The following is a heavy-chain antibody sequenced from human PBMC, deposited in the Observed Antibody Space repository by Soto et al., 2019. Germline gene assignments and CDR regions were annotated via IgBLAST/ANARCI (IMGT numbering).Heavy chain of an antibody. V-gene: IGHV4-31*03. D-gene: IGHD3-9*01. CDR2: IYYSGST. CDR3: ARDSDYDILTGPPDDAFDI. Sequence: QVQLQESGPGLVKPSQTLSLTCTVSGGSISSGGYYWSWIRQHPGKGLEWIGYIYYSGSTYYNPSIKSRVTISVDTSKNQFSLKLSSVTAADTAVYYCARDSDYDILTGPPDDAFDIWGQGTMVTVSS. J-gene: IGHJ3*02. CDR1: GGSISSGGYY.